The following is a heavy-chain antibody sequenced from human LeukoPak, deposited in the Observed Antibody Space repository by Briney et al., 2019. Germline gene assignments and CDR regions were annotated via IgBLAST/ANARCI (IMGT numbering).Heavy chain of an antibody. V-gene: IGHV4-34*01. D-gene: IGHD2-8*02. J-gene: IGHJ4*02. Sequence: SETLSLTCAVYGGSFSGYYWSWIRQPPGKGLEWIGEINHSGSTNYNPSLKSRVTISVDTSKNQFSLRLTSVTAADSAMYYCARWDYYTRGYFDYWGQGTLVTVSS. CDR1: GGSFSGYY. CDR2: INHSGST. CDR3: ARWDYYTRGYFDY.